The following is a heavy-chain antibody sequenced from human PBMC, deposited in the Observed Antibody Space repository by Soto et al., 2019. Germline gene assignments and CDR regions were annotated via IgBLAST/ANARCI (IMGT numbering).Heavy chain of an antibody. J-gene: IGHJ6*02. CDR2: VSYSGST. CDR1: GVSVSSAGYY. D-gene: IGHD2-15*01. CDR3: ARFVNYYYYGMDV. V-gene: IGHV4-31*03. Sequence: QVQLQESGPGLVKPSQTLSLTCTVSGVSVSSAGYYWTWIRQHPGKGLEWIGYVSYSGSTYYNPSLKSRLTISLDTSESQFSLKLNSVTVADTAVYYCARFVNYYYYGMDVWGQGTTVTVSS.